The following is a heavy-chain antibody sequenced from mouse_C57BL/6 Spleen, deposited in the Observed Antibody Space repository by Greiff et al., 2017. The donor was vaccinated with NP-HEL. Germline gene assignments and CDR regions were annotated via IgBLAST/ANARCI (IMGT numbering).Heavy chain of an antibody. CDR2: IHPNSGST. Sequence: QVQLQQPGAELVKPGASVKLSCKASGYTFTSYWMHWVKQRPGQGLEWIGMIHPNSGSTNYNEKFKSKATLTVDKSSSTAYMQLSSLTSEDSAVYYCARFCAYLYFDYWGQGTTLTVSS. D-gene: IGHD5-1*01. CDR3: ARFCAYLYFDY. V-gene: IGHV1-64*01. CDR1: GYTFTSYW. J-gene: IGHJ2*01.